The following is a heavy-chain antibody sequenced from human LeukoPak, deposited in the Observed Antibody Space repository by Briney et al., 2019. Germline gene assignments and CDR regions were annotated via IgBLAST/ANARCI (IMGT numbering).Heavy chain of an antibody. CDR2: IYYSGST. CDR1: GGSISSGDYY. J-gene: IGHJ5*02. Sequence: PSETLSLTCTVSGGSISSGDYYWSWIRQPPGKGLEWVGYIYYSGSTYYNPSLKSRVTISVDTSKNQFSLKLSSVTAADTAVYYCARGPYYYDSSDVSRVDPWGQGTLVTVSS. D-gene: IGHD3-22*01. CDR3: ARGPYYYDSSDVSRVDP. V-gene: IGHV4-30-4*01.